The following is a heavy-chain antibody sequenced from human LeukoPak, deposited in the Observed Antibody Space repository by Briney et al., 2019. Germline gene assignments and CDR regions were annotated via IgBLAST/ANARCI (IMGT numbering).Heavy chain of an antibody. J-gene: IGHJ5*02. CDR3: ARVGIVVVPAAIPDNWFDP. CDR2: INHSGST. D-gene: IGHD2-2*02. CDR1: GGSFSGYY. V-gene: IGHV4-34*01. Sequence: SETLSLTCAVYGGSFSGYYWSWIRQPPGKGLEWIGEINHSGSTNYNPSLKSRVTISVDTSKNQFSLKLSFVTAADTAVYYCARVGIVVVPAAIPDNWFDPWGQGTLVTVSS.